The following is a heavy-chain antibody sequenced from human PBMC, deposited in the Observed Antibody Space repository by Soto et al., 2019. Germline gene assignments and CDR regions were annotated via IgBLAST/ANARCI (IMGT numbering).Heavy chain of an antibody. D-gene: IGHD3-22*01. V-gene: IGHV3-49*04. CDR1: GFTFGDYA. Sequence: SLRLSCTASGFTFGDYAMSWVRQAPGKGLEWVGFIRSKAYGGTTEYAASVKGRFTISRDDSKSIAYLQMNSLKTEDTAVYYCTRDPNYDRSVEGVDVWGQGTTVTVSS. CDR3: TRDPNYDRSVEGVDV. CDR2: IRSKAYGGTT. J-gene: IGHJ6*02.